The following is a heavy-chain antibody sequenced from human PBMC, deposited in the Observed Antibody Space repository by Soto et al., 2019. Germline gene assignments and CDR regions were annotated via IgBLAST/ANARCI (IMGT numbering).Heavy chain of an antibody. CDR1: GYTFTTSA. D-gene: IGHD3-16*01. J-gene: IGHJ4*02. CDR3: ARDRVITLGGDLNY. CDR2: IYGGNGNT. V-gene: IGHV1-3*01. Sequence: ASVKVSCKASGYTFTTSAVHWVRQAPVQRLEWMGWIYGGNGNTKSSERFQGRVTISRDTSASTAYMELSTLRSEDTAVYFCARDRVITLGGDLNYGGQGTQVTVSS.